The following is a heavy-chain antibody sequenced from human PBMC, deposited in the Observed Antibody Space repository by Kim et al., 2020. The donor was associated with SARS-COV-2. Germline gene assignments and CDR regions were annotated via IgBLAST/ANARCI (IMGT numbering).Heavy chain of an antibody. CDR1: GYTFTSYG. CDR2: ISAYNGNT. Sequence: ASVKVSCKASGYTFTSYGISWVRQAPGQGLEWMGWISAYNGNTNYAQKLQGRVTMTTDTSTSTAYMELRSLRSDDTAVYYCARGVYQWEQRGLYYFDYWGQGTLVTVSS. D-gene: IGHD1-26*01. V-gene: IGHV1-18*01. J-gene: IGHJ4*02. CDR3: ARGVYQWEQRGLYYFDY.